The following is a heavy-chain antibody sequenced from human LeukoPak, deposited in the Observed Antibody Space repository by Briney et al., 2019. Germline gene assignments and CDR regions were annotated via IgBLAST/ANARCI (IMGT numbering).Heavy chain of an antibody. Sequence: SETLSLTCAVYGGSFSGYYWSWIRQPPGKGLEWIGEINHSGSTNYNPSLKSRVTISVDTSKNQFSLKLSSVTAADTAVYYCARTPRGYCSSTSCPGGFDYWGQGTLVTVSS. V-gene: IGHV4-34*01. D-gene: IGHD2-2*01. CDR3: ARTPRGYCSSTSCPGGFDY. J-gene: IGHJ4*02. CDR2: INHSGST. CDR1: GGSFSGYY.